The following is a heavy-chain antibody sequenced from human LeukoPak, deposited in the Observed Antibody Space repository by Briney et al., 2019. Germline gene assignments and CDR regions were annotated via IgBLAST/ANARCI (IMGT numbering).Heavy chain of an antibody. J-gene: IGHJ4*02. CDR1: GFTFSSYS. Sequence: GSLRLSCAASGFTFSSYSMNWVRRAPGKGLEWIGEINRSGSTNYNPSLKSRLTISVDTSKNQFSLKLSSVTAADTAVYYCARVSKTIVATKFDFWGQGTLVTVSS. CDR2: INRSGST. CDR3: ARVSKTIVATKFDF. V-gene: IGHV4-34*01. D-gene: IGHD5-12*01.